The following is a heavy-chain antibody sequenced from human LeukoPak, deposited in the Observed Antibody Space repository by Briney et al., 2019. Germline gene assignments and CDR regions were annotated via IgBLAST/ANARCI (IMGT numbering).Heavy chain of an antibody. J-gene: IGHJ3*01. Sequence: GGSLRLSCAASGFTFSSYAMSWVRQAPGKGLEWVSAISGSGGSTYYADSVKGRFTISRDNSKKTLYLQMNSLRAEDMAVYYCAKGKVNHDGALDAWGQGTLVTVSS. D-gene: IGHD2-21*01. CDR1: GFTFSSYA. CDR3: AKGKVNHDGALDA. CDR2: ISGSGGST. V-gene: IGHV3-23*01.